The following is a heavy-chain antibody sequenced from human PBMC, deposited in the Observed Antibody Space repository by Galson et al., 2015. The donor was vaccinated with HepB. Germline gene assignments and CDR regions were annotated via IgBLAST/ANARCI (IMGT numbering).Heavy chain of an antibody. D-gene: IGHD3-10*01. CDR2: IRSSSRHT. CDR1: GFNFSDYY. J-gene: IGHJ6*02. CDR3: ARVKMDYFGSGSYPRSFYYNYGMDV. Sequence: SLRLSCAASGFNFSDYYMSWIRQAPGKGLEWVSYIRSSSRHTNYADSVKGRVTIPRDNAKSSLYLQMNSLRAEDTAVYYCARVKMDYFGSGSYPRSFYYNYGMDVWGLGTTVTVSS. V-gene: IGHV3-11*05.